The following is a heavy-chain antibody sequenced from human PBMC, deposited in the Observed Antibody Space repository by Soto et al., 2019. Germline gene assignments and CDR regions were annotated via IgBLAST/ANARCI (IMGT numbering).Heavy chain of an antibody. Sequence: QVQLVESGGGVVQPGRSLRLSCAASGFTFSSYGMHWVRQAPGKGLEWVAVISTDGSNKYYADSGKGRFNISRDNTKNALERQLNSPRAEDTSVYSCARVASSGWYEYYFDYWGQGTLVTVSS. J-gene: IGHJ4*02. D-gene: IGHD6-19*01. CDR3: ARVASSGWYEYYFDY. CDR1: GFTFSSYG. CDR2: ISTDGSNK. V-gene: IGHV3-30*03.